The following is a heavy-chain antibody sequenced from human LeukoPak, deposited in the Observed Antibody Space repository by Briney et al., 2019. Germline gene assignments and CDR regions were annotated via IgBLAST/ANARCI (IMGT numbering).Heavy chain of an antibody. Sequence: SETLSLTCTVSGGSISSSSYYWGWIRQPPGKGLEWIGYIYHSGSTYYNPSLKSRVTISVDRSKNQFSLKLSSVTAADTAVYYCARASEDTAMDPYYYYGMDVWGQGTTVTVSS. CDR2: IYHSGST. CDR3: ARASEDTAMDPYYYYGMDV. D-gene: IGHD5-18*01. J-gene: IGHJ6*02. CDR1: GGSISSSSYY. V-gene: IGHV4-39*07.